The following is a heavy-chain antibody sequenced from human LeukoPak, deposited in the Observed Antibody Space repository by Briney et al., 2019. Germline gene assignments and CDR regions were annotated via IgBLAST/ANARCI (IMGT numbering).Heavy chain of an antibody. Sequence: GGSLRLSCAASGFTFSSYEMNWVRQAPGKGLEWVSVIYSGGSTYYADSVKGRFTISRDNSKNTLYLQMNSLRAEDTAVYYCARVRDGFGEYYYYYYMDVWGKGTTVTISS. CDR3: ARVRDGFGEYYYYYYMDV. CDR1: GFTFSSYE. V-gene: IGHV3-66*01. J-gene: IGHJ6*03. D-gene: IGHD3-10*01. CDR2: IYSGGST.